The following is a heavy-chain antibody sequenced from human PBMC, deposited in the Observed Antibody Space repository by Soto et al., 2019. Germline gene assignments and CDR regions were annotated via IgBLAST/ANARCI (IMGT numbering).Heavy chain of an antibody. Sequence: QVQLVQSGAEVKRSGASVRISCKASGYTFNRHDINWVRQATGQGPEWIGWMNPNSGNTGYAQKFPGRVTITRDSSITPAYMDLCSLTCEDTAIYYCAREGRYGSIQDNTFDIWGQGTMVSVSS. CDR1: GYTFNRHD. D-gene: IGHD6-19*01. CDR2: MNPNSGNT. V-gene: IGHV1-8*03. J-gene: IGHJ3*02. CDR3: AREGRYGSIQDNTFDI.